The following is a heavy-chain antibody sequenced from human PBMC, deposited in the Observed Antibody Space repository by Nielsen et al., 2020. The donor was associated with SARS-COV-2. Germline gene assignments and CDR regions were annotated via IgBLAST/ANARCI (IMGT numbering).Heavy chain of an antibody. D-gene: IGHD6-13*01. V-gene: IGHV3-53*01. Sequence: GGSLRLSCAASGFTVSSNYMSWVRQAPGKGLEWVSVIYSGGSTYYADSVKGRFTISRDNSKNPLYLQMNSLRAEDTAVYYCARGGAAAGFYYYYGMDVWGQGTTVTVSS. CDR2: IYSGGST. CDR1: GFTVSSNY. J-gene: IGHJ6*02. CDR3: ARGGAAAGFYYYYGMDV.